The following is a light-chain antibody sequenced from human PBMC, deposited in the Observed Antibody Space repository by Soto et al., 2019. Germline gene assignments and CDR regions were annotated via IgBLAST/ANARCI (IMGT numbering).Light chain of an antibody. CDR1: SSNIGDNY. CDR2: ENT. CDR3: GAWDSSLIPSWV. Sequence: QSVLTQPPSVSAAPGQKVTSSCSGSSSNIGDNYVSWYQQLPGTAPKLLIYENTKRPSGIPDRFSASKSGTSATLGITGLQTGDEADYFCGAWDSSLIPSWVFGGGTKLTVL. J-gene: IGLJ3*02. V-gene: IGLV1-51*02.